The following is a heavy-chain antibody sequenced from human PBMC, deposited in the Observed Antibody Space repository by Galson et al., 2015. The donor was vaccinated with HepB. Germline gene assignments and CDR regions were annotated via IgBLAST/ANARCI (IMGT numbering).Heavy chain of an antibody. J-gene: IGHJ4*02. Sequence: SLRLSCAASGFTFSSYAMSWVRQAPGRGLEWVSAISGSGGSTYYADSVKGRFTISRDNSKNTLYLQMNSLRAEDTAVYYCAKDHEVLLWFGELYYFDYWGQGTLVTVSS. D-gene: IGHD3-10*01. CDR1: GFTFSSYA. CDR3: AKDHEVLLWFGELYYFDY. V-gene: IGHV3-23*01. CDR2: ISGSGGST.